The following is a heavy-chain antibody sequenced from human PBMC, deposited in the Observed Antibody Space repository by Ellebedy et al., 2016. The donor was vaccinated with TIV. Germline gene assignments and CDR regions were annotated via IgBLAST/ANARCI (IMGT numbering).Heavy chain of an antibody. J-gene: IGHJ4*02. CDR3: AKGVGANWYRGFDS. V-gene: IGHV3-23*01. D-gene: IGHD1-26*01. CDR2: ISDRGETT. Sequence: LSLTCAPSTFTFSQYAMSWVRQAPGKGLQWVSSISDRGETTYYAESVKGRFAITRDNAENTLYLQINSLRAEDTAVYYCAKGVGANWYRGFDSWGQGTLVTVSS. CDR1: TFTFSQYA.